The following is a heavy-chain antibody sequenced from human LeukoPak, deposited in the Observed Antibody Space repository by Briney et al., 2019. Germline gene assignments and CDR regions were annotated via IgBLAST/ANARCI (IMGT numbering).Heavy chain of an antibody. CDR3: ARQFSGWTTY. J-gene: IGHJ4*02. Sequence: GGSLRLSCAASGYTFSNYYMNWVRQAPGKGLEWVSSISPSSSAIYYADSVKGRFTISRDNAENSVYLQMNSLRDEDTAVYYCARQFSGWTTYWGQGTLVTVSS. CDR1: GYTFSNYY. V-gene: IGHV3-48*02. D-gene: IGHD6-19*01. CDR2: ISPSSSAI.